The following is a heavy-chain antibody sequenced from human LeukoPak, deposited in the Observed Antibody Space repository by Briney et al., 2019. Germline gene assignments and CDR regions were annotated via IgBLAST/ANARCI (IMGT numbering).Heavy chain of an antibody. V-gene: IGHV1-69*06. CDR3: ARDYSPIFGVVSNYFDY. CDR2: IIPIFGTA. D-gene: IGHD3-3*01. CDR1: GGTFSSYA. J-gene: IGHJ4*02. Sequence: ASVKVSCKASGGTFSSYAISWVRQAPGQGLEWMGGIIPIFGTANYAQKFQGRVTITADKSTSTAYMELSSLRSEDTAVYYCARDYSPIFGVVSNYFDYWGQGTLVTVSS.